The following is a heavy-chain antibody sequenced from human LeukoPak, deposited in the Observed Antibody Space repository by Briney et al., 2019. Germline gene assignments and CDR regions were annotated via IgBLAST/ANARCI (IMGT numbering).Heavy chain of an antibody. CDR1: GYILTNFG. Sequence: ASVKVSCKASGYILTNFGIGWVRQAPGQGLEWMGWISAYNGHTNYAQKLQGRVTMTTDTSTSTAYMEPRSLRSDDTAVYYCARDLTHRRYYDNSGYQIVPAFWGQGTLVTVSS. CDR3: ARDLTHRRYYDNSGYQIVPAF. D-gene: IGHD3-22*01. V-gene: IGHV1-18*01. J-gene: IGHJ4*02. CDR2: ISAYNGHT.